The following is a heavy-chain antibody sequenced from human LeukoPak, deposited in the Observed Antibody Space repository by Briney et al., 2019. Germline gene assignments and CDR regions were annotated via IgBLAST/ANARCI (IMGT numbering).Heavy chain of an antibody. CDR1: GYIFTSYW. D-gene: IGHD2-2*01. CDR2: IYPGDSDT. J-gene: IGHJ4*02. V-gene: IGHV5-51*01. CDR3: ARQGCSTTSCYHTQIDY. Sequence: GESLKISCKGSGYIFTSYWIGWVRQMPGKGLEWMGIIYPGDSDTRYSPSFQGQVTISADKSIRTAYLQWSSLKASDTAMYYCARQGCSTTSCYHTQIDYWGQGSLVTVSS.